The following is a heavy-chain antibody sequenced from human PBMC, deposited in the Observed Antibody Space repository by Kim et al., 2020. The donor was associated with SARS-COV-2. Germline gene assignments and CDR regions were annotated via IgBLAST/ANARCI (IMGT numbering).Heavy chain of an antibody. J-gene: IGHJ4*02. CDR3: ARDYREGWLRYFDY. Sequence: APSLQGRITMTTNTSTSTAYMELRSLKSDDTAIYFCARDYREGWLRYFDYWGQGTPVTVSS. V-gene: IGHV1-18*01. D-gene: IGHD5-12*01.